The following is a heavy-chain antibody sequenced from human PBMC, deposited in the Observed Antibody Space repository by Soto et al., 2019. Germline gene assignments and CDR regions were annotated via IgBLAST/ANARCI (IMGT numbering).Heavy chain of an antibody. CDR2: AYYSGST. D-gene: IGHD2-8*01. CDR3: ARDRCTYGGGGTGEVKENWFDP. Sequence: PSETLSLTCTVSGGSISHYYWSWIRQSPGKGLEWIGYAYYSGSTDYNPSLKSGVTMSVDTSKNQVSLKLNSATTADTAVYYCARDRCTYGGGGTGEVKENWFDPWGPGTLVTVSS. CDR1: GGSISHYY. V-gene: IGHV4-59*01. J-gene: IGHJ5*02.